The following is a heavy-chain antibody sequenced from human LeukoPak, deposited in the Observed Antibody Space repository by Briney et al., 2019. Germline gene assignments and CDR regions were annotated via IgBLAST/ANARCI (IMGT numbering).Heavy chain of an antibody. D-gene: IGHD6-13*01. CDR2: INPSGGST. CDR1: GYTFTSYG. CDR3: ARDHPQLAHDY. Sequence: ASVKVSCKASGYTFTSYGISWVRQAPGQGLEWMGIINPSGGSTSYAQKFQGRVTMTRDTSTSTVYMELSSLRSEDTAVYYCARDHPQLAHDYWGQGTLVTVSS. V-gene: IGHV1-46*01. J-gene: IGHJ4*02.